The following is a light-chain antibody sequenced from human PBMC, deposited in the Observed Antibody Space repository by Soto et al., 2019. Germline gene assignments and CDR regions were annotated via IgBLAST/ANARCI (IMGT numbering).Light chain of an antibody. V-gene: IGLV2-14*01. CDR3: SSYSARSPIYV. J-gene: IGLJ1*01. CDR2: EVT. Sequence: QSALTQPASVSGSLGQSITISCTGTSSDVGGYNFVSWFQQHPGKAPKLLIYEVTNRPSGVSNRFSASKSGNTASLTISRLQAEDEADYHCSSYSARSPIYVFGTGTKVTVL. CDR1: SSDVGGYNF.